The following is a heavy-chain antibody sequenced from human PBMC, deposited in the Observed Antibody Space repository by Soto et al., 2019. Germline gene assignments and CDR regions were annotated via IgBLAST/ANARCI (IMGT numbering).Heavy chain of an antibody. CDR3: AKGVTGTTGTGYGMDV. V-gene: IGHV3-30*18. J-gene: IGHJ6*02. CDR1: GFSFSSYG. D-gene: IGHD1-1*01. Sequence: QMQLVETGGGVVQPGGSLRLSCEASGFSFSSYGIHWVRQGPGKGLEWVAVISYDGTNKYYADSVWGRFTISRDNSKNTLYLQMSSLTAEDTAVYYCAKGVTGTTGTGYGMDVWGQGTTVTVSS. CDR2: ISYDGTNK.